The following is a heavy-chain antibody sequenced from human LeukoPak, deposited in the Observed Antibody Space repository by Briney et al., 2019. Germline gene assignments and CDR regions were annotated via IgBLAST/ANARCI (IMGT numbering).Heavy chain of an antibody. D-gene: IGHD6-19*01. CDR1: GFTFSSYS. CDR2: ISSSSSTI. CDR3: ARGQWIAVAGKMGY. Sequence: GGSLRLSCAASGFTFSSYSMNWVRQAPGKGLEWVSYISSSSSTIYYADSVKGRFTISRDNAKNSLYLQMNSLRAEDTAVYYCARGQWIAVAGKMGYWGQGTLVTVSS. V-gene: IGHV3-48*01. J-gene: IGHJ4*02.